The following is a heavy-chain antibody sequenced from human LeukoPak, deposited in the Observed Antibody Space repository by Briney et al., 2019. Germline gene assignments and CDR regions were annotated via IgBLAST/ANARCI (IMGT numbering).Heavy chain of an antibody. V-gene: IGHV3-30*02. Sequence: GGSLRLSCAASGFTFSSYGMHWVRQAPGKGLEWVAFIRYDGSNKYYADSVKGRFTISRDNPKNTLYLQMNSLRAEDTAVYYCAKLPRYCSSTSCRDIFDYWGQGTLVTVSS. CDR3: AKLPRYCSSTSCRDIFDY. D-gene: IGHD2-2*01. CDR2: IRYDGSNK. CDR1: GFTFSSYG. J-gene: IGHJ4*02.